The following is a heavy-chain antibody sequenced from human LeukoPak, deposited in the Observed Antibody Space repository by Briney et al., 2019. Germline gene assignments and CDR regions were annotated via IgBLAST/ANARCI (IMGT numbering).Heavy chain of an antibody. D-gene: IGHD3-10*01. J-gene: IGHJ4*02. V-gene: IGHV3-7*04. Sequence: GGSLRLSCADSGFLFSNSWMAWVRQAPGRGLEWLANINQDGSAKTCVDSVKGRFTISRDNAKNSLYLQMNSLRDEDTAVYYCAMGVRYFDYWGQGTLVTVSS. CDR1: GFLFSNSW. CDR2: INQDGSAK. CDR3: AMGVRYFDY.